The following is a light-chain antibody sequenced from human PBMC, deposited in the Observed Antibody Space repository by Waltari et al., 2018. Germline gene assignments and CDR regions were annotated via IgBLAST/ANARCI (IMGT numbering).Light chain of an antibody. CDR1: SSNIGAGND. Sequence: QSVLTQPPSVSGAPGQRITIPCTGRSSNIGAGNDVHWYQHLPGTAPTLLSYSNKKRPSGVPDRFSGSKSGTSVSLDITGLEAEDEADYYCQSFDNNLSGVIFGGGTKLTVL. V-gene: IGLV1-40*01. CDR2: SNK. CDR3: QSFDNNLSGVI. J-gene: IGLJ2*01.